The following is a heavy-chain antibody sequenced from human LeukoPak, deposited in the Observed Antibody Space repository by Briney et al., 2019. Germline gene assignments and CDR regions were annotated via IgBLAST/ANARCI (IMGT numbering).Heavy chain of an antibody. D-gene: IGHD4/OR15-4a*01. V-gene: IGHV3-33*01. CDR3: AASGLSDAFDI. J-gene: IGHJ3*02. Sequence: PGGSLRLSCAASGFTFSRYGMHWVRQAPGKGLEWVAVIWYDGTNKYYADSVKGRFTVSRDSSKNTVYLQMNSLKTEDTAVYYCAASGLSDAFDIWGQGTMVTVSS. CDR1: GFTFSRYG. CDR2: IWYDGTNK.